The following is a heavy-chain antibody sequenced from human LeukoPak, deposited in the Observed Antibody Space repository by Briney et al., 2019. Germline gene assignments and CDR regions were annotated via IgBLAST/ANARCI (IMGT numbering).Heavy chain of an antibody. Sequence: SQTLSLTCTVSGGSISSGDYYWSWIRQPPGKGLEWIGYIYYSGSTYYNPSLKSRVTISVDTSKNQFSLKLSSVTAADTAVYYCARDQGSSSWRLDAFDIWGQGTMVTVSS. D-gene: IGHD6-13*01. CDR3: ARDQGSSSWRLDAFDI. CDR2: IYYSGST. CDR1: GGSISSGDYY. J-gene: IGHJ3*02. V-gene: IGHV4-30-4*08.